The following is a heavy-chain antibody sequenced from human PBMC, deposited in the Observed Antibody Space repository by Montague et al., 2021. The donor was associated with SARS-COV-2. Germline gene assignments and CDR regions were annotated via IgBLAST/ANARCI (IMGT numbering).Heavy chain of an antibody. V-gene: IGHV4-34*01. CDR1: GGSFSGYY. Sequence: SETLSLTCAVYGGSFSGYYWTWIRQPPGKGLEWIGEINHSGSTNYNPSLKSRVTMSVDTSKNQFSLKLSSVTAADTAVYYCARGARQGYGFRQGSFDSWGQGTLVTVSS. CDR3: ARGARQGYGFRQGSFDS. CDR2: INHSGST. J-gene: IGHJ4*02. D-gene: IGHD3-10*01.